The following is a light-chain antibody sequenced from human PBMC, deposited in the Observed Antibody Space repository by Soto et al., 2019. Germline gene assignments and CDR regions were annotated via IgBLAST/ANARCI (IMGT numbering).Light chain of an antibody. V-gene: IGLV2-23*01. CDR2: EDS. Sequence: QSVLTQPASVSGSPGQSITISCTGTSSDVGSYNLVSWYQQYPGKVPKLMIYEDSKRPSGVSNRFSGSKSGNTASLTISGLQAEDEADYYCCSYAGSSTWVFGGGTKVTVL. J-gene: IGLJ3*02. CDR3: CSYAGSSTWV. CDR1: SSDVGSYNL.